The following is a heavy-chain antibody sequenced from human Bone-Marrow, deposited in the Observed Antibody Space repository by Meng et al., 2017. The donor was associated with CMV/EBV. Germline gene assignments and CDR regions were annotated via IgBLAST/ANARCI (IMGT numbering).Heavy chain of an antibody. V-gene: IGHV3-23*01. CDR2: ISGSGGST. CDR1: GFTFSSYA. CDR3: AKDKGDIVVVPAAIYY. Sequence: GGSLRLSCAAAGFTFSSYAISWVRQVPGKGLEWVSAISGSGGSTYYADSVKGRFTISRDNSKNTLYLQMNSLRAEDTAVYYCAKDKGDIVVVPAAIYYWGQGTLVTVSS. J-gene: IGHJ4*02. D-gene: IGHD2-2*01.